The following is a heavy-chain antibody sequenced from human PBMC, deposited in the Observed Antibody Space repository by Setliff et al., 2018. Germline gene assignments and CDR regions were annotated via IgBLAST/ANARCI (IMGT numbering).Heavy chain of an antibody. CDR3: ATGSSRGYSGYPRPYGMDV. J-gene: IGHJ6*02. CDR2: ISVYNGDT. CDR1: GYTFRNYA. V-gene: IGHV1-18*01. Sequence: ASVKVSCKASGYTFRNYAFAWVRQAPGQGLEWVGWISVYNGDTNYAQTFQGRGTLTTDTSTSTVYMDLNSLRSEDTAVYYCATGSSRGYSGYPRPYGMDVWGQGTTVTVSS. D-gene: IGHD5-12*01.